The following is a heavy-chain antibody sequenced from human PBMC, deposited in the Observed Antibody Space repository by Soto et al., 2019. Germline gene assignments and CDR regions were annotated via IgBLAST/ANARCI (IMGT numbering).Heavy chain of an antibody. Sequence: QLQLVQSGAEVKKPGASVKVSCKASGYIFTNYYIHWVRQAPGQGLEWMAIINPLPTSGSTNYAQKFQGRVTVTRVTSTSTVYLELCSLRSDDTAVYYCARDLAAAAYWGQGTLVTVSS. CDR3: ARDLAAAAY. V-gene: IGHV1-46*01. CDR2: INPLPTSGST. CDR1: GYIFTNYY. D-gene: IGHD6-13*01. J-gene: IGHJ4*02.